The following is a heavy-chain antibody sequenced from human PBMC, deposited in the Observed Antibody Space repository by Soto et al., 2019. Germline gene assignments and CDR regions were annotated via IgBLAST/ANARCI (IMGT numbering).Heavy chain of an antibody. D-gene: IGHD4-17*01. J-gene: IGHJ6*02. Sequence: SETLSLTCAVYGGSFSGYYWSWIRQPPGKGLEWIGEINHGGSTNYFPSLKSRVTISLDTSKNHFSLKLSSVTAADTAVYYCARAAEPGDYYGMDVWGQGTTVTVSS. V-gene: IGHV4-34*01. CDR1: GGSFSGYY. CDR3: ARAAEPGDYYGMDV. CDR2: INHGGST.